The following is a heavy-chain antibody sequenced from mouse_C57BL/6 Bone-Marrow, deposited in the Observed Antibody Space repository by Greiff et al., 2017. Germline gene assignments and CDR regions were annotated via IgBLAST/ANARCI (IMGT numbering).Heavy chain of an antibody. J-gene: IGHJ4*01. Sequence: QVQLQQPGAELVKPGASVKMSCKASGYTFTSYWITWVKQRPGQGLEWIGDIYPGSGSTNYNEKFQSKATLTVDTSPSTAYRQLSSLTSEDSAVYSCARRSITTVRGYCAMDYGGQGTSVTVSS. CDR2: IYPGSGST. CDR3: ARRSITTVRGYCAMDY. CDR1: GYTFTSYW. D-gene: IGHD1-1*01. V-gene: IGHV1-55*01.